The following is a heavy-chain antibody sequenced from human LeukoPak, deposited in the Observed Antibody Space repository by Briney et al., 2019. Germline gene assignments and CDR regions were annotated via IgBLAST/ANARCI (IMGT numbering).Heavy chain of an antibody. CDR2: INPNSGGT. J-gene: IGHJ4*02. D-gene: IGHD3-22*01. CDR1: GYTFTGYY. V-gene: IGHV1-2*06. CDR3: ARNIMGYYDSSGYYDY. Sequence: GASVKVSCKASGYTFTGYYMHWVRQAPGQELEWMGRINPNSGGTNYAQKFQGRVTMTRDTSISTAYMELSRLRSDDTAVYYCARNIMGYYDSSGYYDYWGQGTLVTVSS.